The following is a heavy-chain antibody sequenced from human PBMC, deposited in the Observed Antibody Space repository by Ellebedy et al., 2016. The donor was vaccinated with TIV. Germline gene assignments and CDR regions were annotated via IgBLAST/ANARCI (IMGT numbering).Heavy chain of an antibody. J-gene: IGHJ4*02. CDR3: AGFNSNYNY. D-gene: IGHD4-11*01. CDR1: GGSISPYY. CDR2: ISYSGST. Sequence: MPGGSLRLSCTVSGGSISPYYWSWTRQPPGKGLEWIGYISYSGSTNYNPSLKSRVTISVDTSKNQFSLKLSSVTAADTAVYYCAGFNSNYNYWGQGTLVTVSS. V-gene: IGHV4-59*01.